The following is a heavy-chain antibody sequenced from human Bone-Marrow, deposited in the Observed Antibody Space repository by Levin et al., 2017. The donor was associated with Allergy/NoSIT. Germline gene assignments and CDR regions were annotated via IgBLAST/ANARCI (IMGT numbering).Heavy chain of an antibody. V-gene: IGHV1-18*01. CDR3: ARGHFPYYYYGMDV. J-gene: IGHJ6*02. CDR2: VSAYSGNT. Sequence: ASVKVSCKASGYTFTTYGLTWVRQAPGQGLEWMGWVSAYSGNTNYALNLQDRVTMTTDTATNTAYMELTSLRSDDTAIYYWARGHFPYYYYGMDVWGQGTTVVVSS. CDR1: GYTFTTYG.